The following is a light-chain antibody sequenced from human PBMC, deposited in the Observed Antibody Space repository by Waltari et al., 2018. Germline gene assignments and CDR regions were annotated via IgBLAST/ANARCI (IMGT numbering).Light chain of an antibody. V-gene: IGLV2-14*03. CDR2: DVT. CDR3: CSFTSSSTWV. J-gene: IGLJ3*02. CDR1: TSDLGGYNY. Sequence: QSALTQSASVSGSLGQSITMSCPGTTSDLGGYNYVSWYQQHPGKAPKLILYDVTSRPPGVSNRFSGSKSGNTASLTISGLQAEDEADYYCCSFTSSSTWVFGGGTKLTVL.